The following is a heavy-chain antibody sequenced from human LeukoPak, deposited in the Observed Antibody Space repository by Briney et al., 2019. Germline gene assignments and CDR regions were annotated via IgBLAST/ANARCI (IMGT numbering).Heavy chain of an antibody. Sequence: ASETLSLTCTVSGGSLSSSYWSWIRQPPGMGLEWIGYIYYSGTTNYNPSLKSRVTISVDTSKNQFSLKVSSVTAADTAVYYCARGTMMVGPWGQGTLVTVSS. D-gene: IGHD3-22*01. J-gene: IGHJ5*02. CDR1: GGSLSSSY. CDR3: ARGTMMVGP. V-gene: IGHV4-59*01. CDR2: IYYSGTT.